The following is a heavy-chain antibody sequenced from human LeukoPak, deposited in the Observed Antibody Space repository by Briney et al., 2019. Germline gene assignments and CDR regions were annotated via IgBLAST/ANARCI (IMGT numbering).Heavy chain of an antibody. Sequence: PGGYLRLSCAASGFTFSSYGMHWVRRAPGKGLEWVAVISYDGSNKYYADSVKGRFTICRDNSKNTLHLQMNSLRAEDTAVYYCAKREADYGDYVYFQHWGQGTLVTVSS. CDR1: GFTFSSYG. V-gene: IGHV3-30*18. CDR2: ISYDGSNK. CDR3: AKREADYGDYVYFQH. D-gene: IGHD4-17*01. J-gene: IGHJ1*01.